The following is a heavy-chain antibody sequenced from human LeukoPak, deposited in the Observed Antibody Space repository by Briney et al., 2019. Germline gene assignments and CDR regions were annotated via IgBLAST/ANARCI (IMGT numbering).Heavy chain of an antibody. CDR3: ARNIGDYMDV. V-gene: IGHV4-59*01. D-gene: IGHD2/OR15-2a*01. CDR1: GGSISSYY. Sequence: SETLSLTCTVSGGSISSYYWSWIRQPPGKGLEWIGYIYYSGSTNYNPSLKSRVTISVDTSKNQFSLKLSSVTAADTAVYYCARNIGDYMDVWGKGTTVTVSS. J-gene: IGHJ6*03. CDR2: IYYSGST.